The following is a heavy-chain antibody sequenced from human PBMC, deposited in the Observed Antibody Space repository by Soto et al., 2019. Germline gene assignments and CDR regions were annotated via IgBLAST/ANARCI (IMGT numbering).Heavy chain of an antibody. V-gene: IGHV4-4*02. Sequence: HVQLLESGPGLMKPSGTLSLTCAVSGDSIVSNDWWTWVRQSPGAGLEWLGRIHHTGKSDYNPSVRSRIVMSVDKSQNRFSLTLTSVTAADSAIYFCSKHGVIRTLDTWGPGIRVTVSS. D-gene: IGHD3-10*01. CDR2: IHHTGKS. CDR3: SKHGVIRTLDT. CDR1: GDSIVSNDW. J-gene: IGHJ5*02.